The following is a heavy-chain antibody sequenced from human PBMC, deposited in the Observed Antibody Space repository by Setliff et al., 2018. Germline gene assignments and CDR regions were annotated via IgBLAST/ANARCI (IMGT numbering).Heavy chain of an antibody. Sequence: HPGGSLRLSCAASGFTFSGHWMHWVRQAPGKGLVWVSRVKTDGSYTNYADSVKGRFTISRDNAKNTLYLQMNSPRLEDTAFYYCARDHGGYNSLDYWGQGTLVTVSS. CDR2: VKTDGSYT. CDR1: GFTFSGHW. V-gene: IGHV3-74*01. D-gene: IGHD5-12*01. J-gene: IGHJ4*02. CDR3: ARDHGGYNSLDY.